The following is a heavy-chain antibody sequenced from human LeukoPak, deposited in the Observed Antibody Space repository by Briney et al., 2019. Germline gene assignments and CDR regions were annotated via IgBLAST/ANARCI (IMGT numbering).Heavy chain of an antibody. CDR2: ISYDGSNK. Sequence: PGRSLRLSCAASGFTFSSYAMHWVRQAPGKGLEWVAVISYDGSNKYYADSVKGRFTISRDNSKNTLYLQMNSLRAEDTAVYYCASGTTVTMDYFDYWGQGTLVTVSS. CDR3: ASGTTVTMDYFDY. V-gene: IGHV3-30*04. D-gene: IGHD4-17*01. CDR1: GFTFSSYA. J-gene: IGHJ4*02.